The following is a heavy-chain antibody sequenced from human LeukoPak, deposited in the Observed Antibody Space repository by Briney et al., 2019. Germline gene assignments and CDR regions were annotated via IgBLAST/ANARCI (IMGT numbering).Heavy chain of an antibody. CDR1: GGTFSSYA. Sequence: SVKVSCKASGGTFSSYAISWLRQAPGQGLEWMGRIIPIFGTANYAQKFQGRVTITTDESTSTAYMELSSLRSEDTAVYYCAILIGAGAFDIWGQGTMVTVSS. V-gene: IGHV1-69*05. D-gene: IGHD3-22*01. CDR2: IIPIFGTA. CDR3: AILIGAGAFDI. J-gene: IGHJ3*02.